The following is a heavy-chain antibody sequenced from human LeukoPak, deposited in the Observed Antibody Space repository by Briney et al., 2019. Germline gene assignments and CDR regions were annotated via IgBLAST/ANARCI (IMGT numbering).Heavy chain of an antibody. CDR3: ARESRLGELSDY. CDR1: GFTFSSYS. CDR2: ISSSSSYI. J-gene: IGHJ4*02. V-gene: IGHV3-21*01. D-gene: IGHD3-16*02. Sequence: PGGSLRLSCAASGFTFSSYSMNWVRQAPRKGLEWVSSISSSSSYIYYADSVKGRFTISRDNAKNSLYLQMNSLRAEDTAVYYCARESRLGELSDYWGQGTLVTVSS.